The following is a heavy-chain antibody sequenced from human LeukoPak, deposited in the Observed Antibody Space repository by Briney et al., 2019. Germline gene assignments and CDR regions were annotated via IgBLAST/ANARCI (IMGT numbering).Heavy chain of an antibody. D-gene: IGHD5-24*01. V-gene: IGHV3-23*01. J-gene: IGHJ4*02. CDR1: GFTFSSRS. Sequence: PGGSLRLSCAASGFTFSSRSMSWVRQAPGKGLEWVATISGSGLTTYYGDAVKGRFTISRDNSKNTLYLQMNSLRADDTAVYYCAKRQEDTTLITRHLENWGQGTLVTVSS. CDR3: AKRQEDTTLITRHLEN. CDR2: ISGSGLTT.